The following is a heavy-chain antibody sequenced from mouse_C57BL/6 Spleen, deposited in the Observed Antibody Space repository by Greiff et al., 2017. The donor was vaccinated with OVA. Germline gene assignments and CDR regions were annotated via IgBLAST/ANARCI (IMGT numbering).Heavy chain of an antibody. V-gene: IGHV1-15*01. J-gene: IGHJ4*01. CDR3: TSPFITTVVGGYAMDY. CDR1: GYTFTDYE. D-gene: IGHD1-1*01. Sequence: QVQLQQSGAELVRPGASVTLSCKASGYTFTDYEMHWVKQTPVHGLEWIGAIDPETGGTAYNQKFKGKAILTADKSSSTAYMELRSLTSEDSAVYYCTSPFITTVVGGYAMDYWGQGTSVTVSS. CDR2: IDPETGGT.